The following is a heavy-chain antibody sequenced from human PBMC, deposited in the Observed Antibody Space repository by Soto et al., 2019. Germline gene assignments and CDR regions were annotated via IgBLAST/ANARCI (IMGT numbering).Heavy chain of an antibody. D-gene: IGHD6-19*01. CDR1: GGSISSYY. V-gene: IGHV4-59*01. Sequence: NPSETLSLTCTVSGGSISSYYWSWIRQPPGKGLEWIGYIYYSGSTNYNPSLKSRVTISVDTSKNQFSLKLSSVTAADTAVYYCARGRSSGWYPIKAGGMDVWGQGTTVTVSS. J-gene: IGHJ6*02. CDR3: ARGRSSGWYPIKAGGMDV. CDR2: IYYSGST.